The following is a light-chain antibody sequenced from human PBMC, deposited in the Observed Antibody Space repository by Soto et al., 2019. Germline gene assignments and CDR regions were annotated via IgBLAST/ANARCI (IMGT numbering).Light chain of an antibody. CDR3: SSYTTISTYV. CDR1: SSDAGGYNY. J-gene: IGLJ1*01. V-gene: IGLV2-14*01. CDR2: DVR. Sequence: QCVLTQPSSVYGSPGQSITISCTGTSSDAGGYNYVSWYQQHPGKAPKLMIYDVRNRPSGVSNRFSGSKSVNTASLTISGLQAEDEADYYCSSYTTISTYVFGTGTKVTVL.